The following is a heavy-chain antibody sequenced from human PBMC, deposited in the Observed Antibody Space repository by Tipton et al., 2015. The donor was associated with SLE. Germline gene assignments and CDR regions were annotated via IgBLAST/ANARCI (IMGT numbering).Heavy chain of an antibody. Sequence: SLRLSCAASGFTFSSYWMSWVRQAPGKGLVWVSRINSDGSSTSYADSVKGRFTISRDNAKNTLYLQMNSLRAEDTAVYYCAREHYYYYMDVWGKGTTVTVSS. V-gene: IGHV3-74*01. CDR3: AREHYYYYMDV. CDR2: INSDGSST. J-gene: IGHJ6*03. CDR1: GFTFSSYW.